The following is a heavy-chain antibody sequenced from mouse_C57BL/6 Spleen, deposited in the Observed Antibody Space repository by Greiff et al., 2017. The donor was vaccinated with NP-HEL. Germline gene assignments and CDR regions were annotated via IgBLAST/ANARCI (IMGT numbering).Heavy chain of an antibody. V-gene: IGHV5-17*01. CDR3: ARNDYEGDYFDY. CDR1: GFTFSDYG. J-gene: IGHJ2*01. Sequence: EVKLQESGGGLVKPGGSLKLSCAASGFTFSDYGMHWVRQAPEKGLEWVAYISSGSSTIYYADTVKGRFTISRDNAKNTLFLQMTSLRSEDTAMYYCARNDYEGDYFDYWGQGTTLTVSS. CDR2: ISSGSSTI. D-gene: IGHD2-4*01.